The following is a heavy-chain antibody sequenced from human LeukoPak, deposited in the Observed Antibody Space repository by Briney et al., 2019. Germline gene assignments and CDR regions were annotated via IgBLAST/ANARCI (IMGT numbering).Heavy chain of an antibody. CDR1: GNRFTTYW. Sequence: GGPLEISFKGSGNRFTTYWIAWGRTMPGKGVGWMGIIYPGDSDPRYSTSFQGQVTISADKSITTAYLQWSSLKASDTAMYYCARGPHSWGFFDYWGQGTLVAVSS. V-gene: IGHV5-51*01. CDR2: IYPGDSDP. J-gene: IGHJ4*02. CDR3: ARGPHSWGFFDY. D-gene: IGHD7-27*01.